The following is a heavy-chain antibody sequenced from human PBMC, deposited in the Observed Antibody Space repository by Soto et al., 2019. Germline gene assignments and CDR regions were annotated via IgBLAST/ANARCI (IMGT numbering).Heavy chain of an antibody. V-gene: IGHV1-69*01. J-gene: IGHJ4*02. D-gene: IGHD3-22*01. CDR2: IIPIFGTA. Sequence: QVQLVQSGAEVKKPGSSVKVSCKASGGTFSSYAISWVRQAPGQGLEWMGGIIPIFGTANYAQKFQGRVTITADESRSTAYRELSSLRSEDTAVYYYARPRSLSGYYSAFDYWGQGTLVAASS. CDR1: GGTFSSYA. CDR3: ARPRSLSGYYSAFDY.